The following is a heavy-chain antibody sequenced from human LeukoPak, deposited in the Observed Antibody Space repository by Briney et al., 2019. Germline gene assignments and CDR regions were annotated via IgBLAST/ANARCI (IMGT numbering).Heavy chain of an antibody. CDR1: GGSISSGGYY. J-gene: IGHJ6*02. CDR3: ARDSSGYSYGMDV. V-gene: IGHV4-31*03. CDR2: IYSSGST. Sequence: ASETLSLTCTVSGGSISSGGYYWRWLRQHPGKGLEWIGYIYSSGSTYYNPSLKSRVTISVDTSKNQFSLKLSSVTAADTAVYYCARDSSGYSYGMDVWGQGTTVTVSS. D-gene: IGHD3-22*01.